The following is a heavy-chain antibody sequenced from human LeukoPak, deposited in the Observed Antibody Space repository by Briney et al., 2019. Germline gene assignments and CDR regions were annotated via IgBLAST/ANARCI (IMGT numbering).Heavy chain of an antibody. Sequence: PGGSLRLSCAASGFTFSSYSMNWVRQAPGKGLEWVGRIKSKTDGGTTDYAAPVKGRFTISRDDSKNTLYLQMNSLKTEDTAVYYCTTDVIRIAARYYFDYWGQGTLVTVSS. CDR2: IKSKTDGGTT. CDR3: TTDVIRIAARYYFDY. J-gene: IGHJ4*02. V-gene: IGHV3-15*01. CDR1: GFTFSSYS. D-gene: IGHD6-6*01.